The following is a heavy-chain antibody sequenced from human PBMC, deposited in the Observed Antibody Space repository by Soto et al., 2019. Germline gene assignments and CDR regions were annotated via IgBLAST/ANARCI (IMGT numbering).Heavy chain of an antibody. V-gene: IGHV3-33*08. D-gene: IGHD1-26*01. CDR3: VRGGWASTPSDY. CDR2: ISYDGSDK. CDR1: GFTFSSYG. Sequence: GGSLRLSCAASGFTFSSYGMHWVRQAPGKGLEWVAVISYDGSDKYYADAVKGRFTISRDNSNDTLHLQMDSLRADDTAVYYCVRGGWASTPSDYWGQGALVTVSS. J-gene: IGHJ4*02.